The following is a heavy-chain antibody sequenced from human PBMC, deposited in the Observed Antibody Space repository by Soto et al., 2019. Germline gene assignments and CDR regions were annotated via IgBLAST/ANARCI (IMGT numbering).Heavy chain of an antibody. D-gene: IGHD6-13*01. J-gene: IGHJ4*02. Sequence: PGGSLRLSCAASGFTFSSYAMSWVRQAPGKGLEWVSAISGSGGSTYYADSVKGRFTISRDNSKNTLYLQMNSLRAEDTAVYYCAKDHLYSSSWYYIYWGQGTLVTVSS. CDR1: GFTFSSYA. CDR3: AKDHLYSSSWYYIY. V-gene: IGHV3-23*01. CDR2: ISGSGGST.